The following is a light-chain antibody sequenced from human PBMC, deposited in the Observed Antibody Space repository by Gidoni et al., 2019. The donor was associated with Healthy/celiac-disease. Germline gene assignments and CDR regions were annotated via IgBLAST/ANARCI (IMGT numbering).Light chain of an antibody. CDR2: AAS. CDR1: QSISSY. Sequence: VGDRVTITCRASQSISSYLNGYQQKPGKAPKLLIDAASSLQSGVPSRFSGSGSGTDLTVTISSLQPEDFATDYCQQSYSTPRTFGQGTKLEIK. J-gene: IGKJ2*01. CDR3: QQSYSTPRT. V-gene: IGKV1-39*01.